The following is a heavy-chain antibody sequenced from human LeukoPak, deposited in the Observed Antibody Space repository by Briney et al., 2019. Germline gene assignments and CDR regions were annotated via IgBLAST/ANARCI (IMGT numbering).Heavy chain of an antibody. D-gene: IGHD1-1*01. CDR3: ARGVPTGIDYFDY. Sequence: GGSLGLSCAASGFTFSSYWMSWVRQAPGKGLEWVANIKQDGSDKYYVDSVRGRFTISRDNAKNSLFLQMNSLRAEDMAVYYCARGVPTGIDYFDYWGQGTLVTVSS. V-gene: IGHV3-7*01. CDR2: IKQDGSDK. CDR1: GFTFSSYW. J-gene: IGHJ4*02.